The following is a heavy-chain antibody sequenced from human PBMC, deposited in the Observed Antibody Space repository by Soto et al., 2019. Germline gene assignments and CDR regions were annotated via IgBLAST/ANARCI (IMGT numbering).Heavy chain of an antibody. V-gene: IGHV3-23*01. J-gene: IGHJ4*02. Sequence: GGSLRLSCAASGFTFSSYAMSWVRQAPGKGLGWVSAISGSGGSTYYADAVKGRFTISSDNSKNTLYLQMNSLRVEDTAVYYCAKDLDIVVVVAATEDDYWGQGTLLNVSS. CDR2: ISGSGGST. CDR3: AKDLDIVVVVAATEDDY. CDR1: GFTFSSYA. D-gene: IGHD2-15*01.